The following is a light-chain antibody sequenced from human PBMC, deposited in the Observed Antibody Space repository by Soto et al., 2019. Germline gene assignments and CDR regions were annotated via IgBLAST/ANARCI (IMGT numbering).Light chain of an antibody. J-gene: IGLJ1*01. CDR3: AAWDDSLNAYV. V-gene: IGLV1-44*01. Sequence: QSVLTQPPSASETPGQRVTISCSGSNSNIGSNTVNWYQQLPGTAPKLLIYSNSQRPSGVPDRFSGSKSGTSASLAISGLHSEDEADYYCAAWDDSLNAYVFGTGTKVTVL. CDR1: NSNIGSNT. CDR2: SNS.